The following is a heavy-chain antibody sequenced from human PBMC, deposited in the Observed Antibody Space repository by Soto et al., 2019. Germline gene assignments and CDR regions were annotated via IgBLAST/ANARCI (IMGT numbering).Heavy chain of an antibody. J-gene: IGHJ4*02. CDR1: GFSLSTIQVG. Sequence: SGPTLVNPTHTLTLTCTFSGFSLSTIQVGVGWIRQPPGKALEWLAHVYWNDDKYYSLSLKSRLTISKDTSKSQVVLTMTNMDPVDKATYYCAHLNPLRYYFDYWGQGALVPVSS. CDR2: VYWNDDK. CDR3: AHLNPLRYYFDY. V-gene: IGHV2-5*01.